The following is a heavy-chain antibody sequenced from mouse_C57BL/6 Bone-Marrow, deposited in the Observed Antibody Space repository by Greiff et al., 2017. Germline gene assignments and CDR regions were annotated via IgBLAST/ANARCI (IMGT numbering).Heavy chain of an antibody. D-gene: IGHD2-5*01. CDR3: ASYYSNRTGFAY. Sequence: QVQLQQSGAELMKPGASVKLSCKATGYTFTGYWIEWVKQRPGHGLEWIGEILPGSGSTNYNEKFKGKATFTADTSSNTAYMQLSSLTTADSAIYYCASYYSNRTGFAYWGQGTLVTVSA. CDR1: GYTFTGYW. V-gene: IGHV1-9*01. CDR2: ILPGSGST. J-gene: IGHJ3*01.